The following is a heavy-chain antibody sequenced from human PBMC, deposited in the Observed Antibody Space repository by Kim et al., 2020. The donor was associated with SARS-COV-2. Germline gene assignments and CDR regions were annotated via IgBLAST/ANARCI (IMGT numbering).Heavy chain of an antibody. D-gene: IGHD2-2*01. CDR2: ISSSSSTI. CDR3: GVVQAAMVGRNAFDI. CDR1: GFTFSSYS. J-gene: IGHJ3*02. V-gene: IGHV3-48*02. Sequence: GGSLRLSCAASGFTFSSYSMNWVRQAPGKGLEWVSYISSSSSTIYYADSVKGRFTISRDNAKNSLYLQMNSLRDEDTAVYYCGVVQAAMVGRNAFDIWGQGTIVTDSS.